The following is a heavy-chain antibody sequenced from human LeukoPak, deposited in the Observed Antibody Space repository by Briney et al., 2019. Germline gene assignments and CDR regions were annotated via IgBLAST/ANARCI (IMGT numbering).Heavy chain of an antibody. CDR2: IWYDGSNK. Sequence: GGSLRLSCAASGSTFSSYGMHWVRQAPGKGLEWVAVIWYDGSNKYCADSVKGRFTISRDNSKNTLYLQMNSLRAEDTAVYYCMAAVNYWGQGTLVTVSS. J-gene: IGHJ4*02. CDR1: GSTFSSYG. CDR3: MAAVNY. V-gene: IGHV3-33*01. D-gene: IGHD6-13*01.